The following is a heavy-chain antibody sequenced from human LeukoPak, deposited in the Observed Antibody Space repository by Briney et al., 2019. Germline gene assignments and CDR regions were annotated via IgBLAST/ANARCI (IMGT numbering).Heavy chain of an antibody. Sequence: PSETLSLTCTVSGGSISSSSYSWSWIRQPPGKGLEWIGYIYYSGSTYYNPSLKSRVTISVDTSKNQFSLKLSSVTAADTAVYYCARSRPIVVVPAAMTEPYRSYNWFDPWGQGTLVTVSS. CDR2: IYYSGST. CDR3: ARSRPIVVVPAAMTEPYRSYNWFDP. V-gene: IGHV4-30-4*01. CDR1: GGSISSSSYS. J-gene: IGHJ5*02. D-gene: IGHD2-2*01.